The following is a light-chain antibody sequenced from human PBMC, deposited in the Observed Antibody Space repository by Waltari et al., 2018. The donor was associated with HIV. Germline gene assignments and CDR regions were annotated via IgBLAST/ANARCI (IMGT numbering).Light chain of an antibody. CDR3: AAWDDSLLYG. Sequence: QSVLTQPPSASGTPGQRVTISCSGSSSNIGSNTVNWYQQLPGTAPKLLIYNNNLRPSGVPGRFSGSKSGTSASLAISGLQSEDEADDYCAAWDDSLLYGFGTGTKVTVL. CDR1: SSNIGSNT. V-gene: IGLV1-44*01. CDR2: NNN. J-gene: IGLJ1*01.